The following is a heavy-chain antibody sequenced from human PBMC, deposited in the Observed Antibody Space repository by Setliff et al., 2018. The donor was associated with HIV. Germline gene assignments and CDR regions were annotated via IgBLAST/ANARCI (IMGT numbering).Heavy chain of an antibody. CDR2: IYYSGST. J-gene: IGHJ5*02. D-gene: IGHD2-15*01. CDR1: GGSISSSSYY. Sequence: LCLPCTVSGGSISSSSYYWAWVRQPPGKGLEWIGSIYYSGSTSYNPSLKSRVTISVDTSKNQFSLKLRSVTAADTAVYYCARRRGYCSGGTCYSGGYWFDPWGQGTLVTVSS. V-gene: IGHV4-39*01. CDR3: ARRRGYCSGGTCYSGGYWFDP.